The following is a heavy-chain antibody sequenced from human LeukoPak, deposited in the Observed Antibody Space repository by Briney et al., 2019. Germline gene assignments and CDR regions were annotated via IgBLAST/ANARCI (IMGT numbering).Heavy chain of an antibody. CDR1: GFTFSSYS. CDR2: ISSSSSYI. J-gene: IGHJ6*02. D-gene: IGHD6-13*01. V-gene: IGHV3-21*01. CDR3: ARGGVSSSWYFYYYYYGMDV. Sequence: SGGSLRLSCAASGFTFSSYSMNWVRQAPGKGLEWVSSISSSSSYIYYADSVKGRFTISRDNAKNTLYLQMNSLRAEDTAVYYCARGGVSSSWYFYYYYYGMDVWGQGTTVTVSS.